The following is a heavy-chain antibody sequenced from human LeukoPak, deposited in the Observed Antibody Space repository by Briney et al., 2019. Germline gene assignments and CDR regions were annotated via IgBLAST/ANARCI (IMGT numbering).Heavy chain of an antibody. J-gene: IGHJ4*02. CDR3: AKAGSIRFDY. CDR1: GFTFSNYA. CDR2: ISGSGDGT. V-gene: IGHV3-23*01. D-gene: IGHD1-26*01. Sequence: GGSLRLSCAASGFTFSNYAMSWVRQAPGKGLEWVSGISGSGDGTYYADSVKGRFTISRDNSKNTLYMQMNSLRAEDTAVYYCAKAGSIRFDYWGQGTLVTVSS.